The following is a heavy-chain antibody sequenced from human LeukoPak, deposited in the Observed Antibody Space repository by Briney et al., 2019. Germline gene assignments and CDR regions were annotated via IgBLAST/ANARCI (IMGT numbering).Heavy chain of an antibody. CDR3: VRLRRNSDTSGYYYYYDF. CDR2: ISVRSNYI. D-gene: IGHD3-22*01. Sequence: GGSLRLSCVASGYTFSSFSINWARQAPGKGLEWASSISVRSNYIYYADSVRGRFSIYRDDARDSLFLQMNSLRAEDTAVYYCVRLRRNSDTSGYYYYYDFWGQGTLVTVSS. V-gene: IGHV3-21*01. CDR1: GYTFSSFS. J-gene: IGHJ4*02.